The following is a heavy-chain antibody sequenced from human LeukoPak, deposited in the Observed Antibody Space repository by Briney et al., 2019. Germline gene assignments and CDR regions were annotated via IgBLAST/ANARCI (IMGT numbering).Heavy chain of an antibody. J-gene: IGHJ5*02. D-gene: IGHD6-19*01. CDR1: GGCVTSYY. Sequence: PSETLSLTCTVSGGCVTSYYWSWIRQSPGKGLEWIGYMYYTGSTSYNPSLQSRVTISVDTSKNQFSLRLRSLTAADTAVYYCARCSSGYWFDPWGQGTLVTVSS. V-gene: IGHV4-59*02. CDR2: MYYTGST. CDR3: ARCSSGYWFDP.